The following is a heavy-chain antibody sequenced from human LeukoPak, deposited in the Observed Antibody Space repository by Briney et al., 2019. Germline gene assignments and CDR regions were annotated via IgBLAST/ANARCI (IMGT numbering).Heavy chain of an antibody. CDR3: ASGRTLRYSDF. CDR1: GGSMYSYY. D-gene: IGHD1-26*01. J-gene: IGHJ4*02. CDR2: IYHSANN. V-gene: IGHV4-4*09. Sequence: KPSETLSLTCTVSGGSMYSYYWRWIRQSPGKGLEWIASIYHSANNNFLPFYNPSPKSRVTISVDTSTSQFSLRLTSVTAADRALYYCASGRTLRYSDFWGQGVQVTVSS.